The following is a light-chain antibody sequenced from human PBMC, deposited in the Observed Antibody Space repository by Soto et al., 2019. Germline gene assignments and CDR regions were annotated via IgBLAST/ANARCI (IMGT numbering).Light chain of an antibody. CDR2: GAS. CDR1: QSISSN. Sequence: EIVMTQSPATLSVSPGERATVSCRASQSISSNLAWYQQKPGQAPRLLIYGASTRATGIPARFTGSGSGTEFTLTISSLQSEDFATYYCQQTYITPRTFGQGTKVEIK. CDR3: QQTYITPRT. J-gene: IGKJ1*01. V-gene: IGKV3-15*01.